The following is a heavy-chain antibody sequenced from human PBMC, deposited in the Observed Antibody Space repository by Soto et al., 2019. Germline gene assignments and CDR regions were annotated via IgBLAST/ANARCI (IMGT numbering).Heavy chain of an antibody. CDR2: INAGNGNT. J-gene: IGHJ4*02. CDR1: GYTFTSYA. Sequence: QVQLVQSGAEVKKPGASVKVSCKASGYTFTSYAMHWVRQAPGQRLEWMGWINAGNGNTKYSQKFQGRVTITRDTSASTAYMELSSLRSEDTAVYYCARDLQQTTMTTIFGYWGQGTLVTVSS. D-gene: IGHD4-17*01. CDR3: ARDLQQTTMTTIFGY. V-gene: IGHV1-3*01.